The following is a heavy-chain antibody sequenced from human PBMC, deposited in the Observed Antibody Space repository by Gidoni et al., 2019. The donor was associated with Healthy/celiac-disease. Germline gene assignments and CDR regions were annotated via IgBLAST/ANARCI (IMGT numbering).Heavy chain of an antibody. CDR3: AKDLVYCSSTSCHPSYYYYGMDV. V-gene: IGHV3-23*01. Sequence: EVQLLESGGGLVQPGGSLRLSCAASGFTFSSYAMSWVRQAPGKGLEWVSAISGSGGSTYYADSVKGRFTISRDNSKNTLYLQMNSLRAEDTAVYYCAKDLVYCSSTSCHPSYYYYGMDVWGQGTTVTVSS. CDR2: ISGSGGST. J-gene: IGHJ6*02. D-gene: IGHD2-2*01. CDR1: GFTFSSYA.